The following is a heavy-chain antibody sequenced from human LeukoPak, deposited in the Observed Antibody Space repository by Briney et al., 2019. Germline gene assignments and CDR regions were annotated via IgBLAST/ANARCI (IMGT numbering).Heavy chain of an antibody. CDR3: ARGLLDGYTHPAAFDI. D-gene: IGHD5-24*01. CDR1: GGSISSYY. CDR2: IYYSGST. J-gene: IGHJ3*02. V-gene: IGHV4-59*07. Sequence: SDTLSLTCTVCGGSISSYYWIWIRQPPGKGLECIGYIYYSGSTNYNPSLKSRVTISVDTSKNQFSLKLSSVTAADTAVYYCARGLLDGYTHPAAFDIWGQGTMVTVSS.